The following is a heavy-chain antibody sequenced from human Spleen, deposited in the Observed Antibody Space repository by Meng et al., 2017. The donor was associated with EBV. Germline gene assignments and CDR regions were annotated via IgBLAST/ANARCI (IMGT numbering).Heavy chain of an antibody. Sequence: VHLLGSGGGLVKPGGSLRLSCAASGFTFSSYSMNWVRQVPGKGLEWVSRTNENGVITTYADSVKGRFTISRDNAKNTLYLQMNSLRAEDTAVYYCSRDLAGSVDYWGRGTLVTVSS. CDR2: TNENGVIT. CDR3: SRDLAGSVDY. D-gene: IGHD1-14*01. CDR1: GFTFSSYS. J-gene: IGHJ4*02. V-gene: IGHV3-74*03.